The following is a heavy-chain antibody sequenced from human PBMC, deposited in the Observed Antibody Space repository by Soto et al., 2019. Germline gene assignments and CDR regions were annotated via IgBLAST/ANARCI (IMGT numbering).Heavy chain of an antibody. CDR1: GFTFSSYG. D-gene: IGHD3-22*01. CDR2: IWCDGSNK. Sequence: GGSLRLSCAASGFTFSSYGMHWVRQAPGKGLEWVAVIWCDGSNKYYADSVKGRFTISRDNSKNTLYLQMNSLRAEDTAVYYCATGVAISPADFDSSGSSDYWGQGTLVTVS. V-gene: IGHV3-33*01. J-gene: IGHJ4*02. CDR3: ATGVAISPADFDSSGSSDY.